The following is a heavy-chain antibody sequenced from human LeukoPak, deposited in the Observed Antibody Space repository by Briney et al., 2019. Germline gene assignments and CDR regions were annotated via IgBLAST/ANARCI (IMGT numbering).Heavy chain of an antibody. J-gene: IGHJ5*02. D-gene: IGHD6-19*01. CDR2: VYYTGVT. CDR1: GASISSGHY. V-gene: IGHV4-39*01. CDR3: ARGPDSGWYPSS. Sequence: SSETLSLTCTVPGASISSGHYWGWIRQPPGKGREWVGSVYYTGVTDYTPSLKSRVTISVERSKNQFSLKLRSVTAADTAVYYCARGPDSGWYPSSWGQRTLLTVSS.